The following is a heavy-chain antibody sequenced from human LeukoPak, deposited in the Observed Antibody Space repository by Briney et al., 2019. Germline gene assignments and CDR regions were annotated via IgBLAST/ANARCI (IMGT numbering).Heavy chain of an antibody. J-gene: IGHJ4*02. Sequence: GEALQISFKGSGYAFSNSIIGWGRRMPGKGREGMGIIYPGDAETRYSPSFQGQVTISADNSISTPYLQWSSLRASDTAMYYCARLPAASAMRGDYWGQGTLVTVSS. CDR2: IYPGDAET. CDR1: GYAFSNSI. D-gene: IGHD2-2*01. V-gene: IGHV5-51*01. CDR3: ARLPAASAMRGDY.